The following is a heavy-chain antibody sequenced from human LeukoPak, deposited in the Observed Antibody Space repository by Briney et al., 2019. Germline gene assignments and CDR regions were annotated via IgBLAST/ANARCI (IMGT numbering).Heavy chain of an antibody. Sequence: GGSLRLSCVASGFPFSDYYMSWIRQAPGEGLDWVAYISGSGSDIYYADSVKGRFTISRDNAKNSLHLQMSSLRGEDTAVYYCARALKGGATTAFDTWGQGTMVTVSS. CDR2: ISGSGSDI. CDR1: GFPFSDYY. D-gene: IGHD1-26*01. CDR3: ARALKGGATTAFDT. V-gene: IGHV3-11*04. J-gene: IGHJ3*02.